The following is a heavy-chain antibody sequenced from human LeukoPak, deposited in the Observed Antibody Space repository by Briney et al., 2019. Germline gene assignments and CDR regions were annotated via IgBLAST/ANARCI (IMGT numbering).Heavy chain of an antibody. CDR1: GFTFSSYA. Sequence: PGGSLRLSCAASGFTFSSYAMHWVRQAPGKGLEWVAVISYDGSNKYYADSVKGRFTSSRDNSKNTLYLQMNSLRAEDTAVYYCARDRYYDSSGPYYFDYWGQGTLVTVSS. J-gene: IGHJ4*02. CDR3: ARDRYYDSSGPYYFDY. D-gene: IGHD3-22*01. CDR2: ISYDGSNK. V-gene: IGHV3-30-3*01.